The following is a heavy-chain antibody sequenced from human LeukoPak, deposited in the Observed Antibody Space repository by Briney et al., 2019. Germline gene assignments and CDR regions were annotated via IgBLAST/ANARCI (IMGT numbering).Heavy chain of an antibody. J-gene: IGHJ4*02. Sequence: PSETLSLTCTVSGGSISSYYWSWIRQPAGKGLEWIGRIYTSGSTNYNPSLKSRVTMSVDTSKNQFSLRLSSVTAADTSVNYCARDGGYCSSPSCPPFDHWGQGTLVTVSS. V-gene: IGHV4-4*07. CDR2: IYTSGST. CDR3: ARDGGYCSSPSCPPFDH. CDR1: GGSISSYY. D-gene: IGHD2-2*01.